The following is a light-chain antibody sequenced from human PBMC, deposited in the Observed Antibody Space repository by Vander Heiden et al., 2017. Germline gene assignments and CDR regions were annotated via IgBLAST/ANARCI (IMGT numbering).Light chain of an antibody. CDR2: DVI. V-gene: IGLV2-11*01. J-gene: IGLJ2*01. CDR1: GSDIGDYNY. CDR3: CSYADIYTFV. Sequence: QSALTQPRSVSESPGQSVTISCTGTGSDIGDYNYCYWYQQHPGKAPKLLIYDVIKRPSGVPYRFSGSKSGNTASLTISGLQAEDEADYYCCSYADIYTFVFGGGTKLTVL.